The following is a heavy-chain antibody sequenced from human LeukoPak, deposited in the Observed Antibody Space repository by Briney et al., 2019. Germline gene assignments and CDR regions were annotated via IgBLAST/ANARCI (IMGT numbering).Heavy chain of an antibody. CDR2: IIPIFGTA. V-gene: IGHV1-69*05. Sequence: GSSVKVSCKASGGTFSSYAISWVRQAPGQGLEWMGGIIPIFGTANYAQEFQGRVTITTDESTSTAYMELSSLRSEDTAVYCCARVPPYCSSTSCWFDPWGQGTLVTVSS. D-gene: IGHD2-2*01. CDR1: GGTFSSYA. CDR3: ARVPPYCSSTSCWFDP. J-gene: IGHJ5*02.